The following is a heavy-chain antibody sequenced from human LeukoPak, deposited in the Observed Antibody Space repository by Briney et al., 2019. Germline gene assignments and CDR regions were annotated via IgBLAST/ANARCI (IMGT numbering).Heavy chain of an antibody. CDR2: IIPIFGTA. D-gene: IGHD6-6*01. V-gene: IGHV1-69*05. CDR1: GGTFSSYA. Sequence: GASVKVSCKASGGTFSSYAISWVRQAPGQGLEWMGGIIPIFGTANYAQKFQGRVTITTDESTSTAYMELSSLRSEDTAVYYCARDMLRGSSSGYYYYDMDVWGKGTTVTVSS. J-gene: IGHJ6*03. CDR3: ARDMLRGSSSGYYYYDMDV.